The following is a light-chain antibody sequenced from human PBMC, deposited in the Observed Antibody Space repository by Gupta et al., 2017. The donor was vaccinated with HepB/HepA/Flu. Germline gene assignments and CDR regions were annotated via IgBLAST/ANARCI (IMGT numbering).Light chain of an antibody. V-gene: IGKV3-11*01. Sequence: EIVLTQSPATLSLSPGERATLSCRASQSVSSYLAWYQQKPGQAPRLLIYDASNRATGIPARCSGRGSGTYTILTISRVEPEYVAFYYCQQSSNRITFGQGTQVEIK. CDR2: DAS. CDR3: QQSSNRIT. J-gene: IGKJ5*01. CDR1: QSVSSY.